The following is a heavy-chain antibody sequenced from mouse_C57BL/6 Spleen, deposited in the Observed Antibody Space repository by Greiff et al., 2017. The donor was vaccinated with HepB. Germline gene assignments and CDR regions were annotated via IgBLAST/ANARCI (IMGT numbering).Heavy chain of an antibody. CDR2: IDPSDSYT. D-gene: IGHD2-2*01. J-gene: IGHJ1*03. Sequence: QVQLQQPGAELVMPGASVKLSCKASGYTFTSYWMHWVKQRPGQGLEWIGEIDPSDSYTNYNQKFKGKYTLTVDKSSSTAYMQLSSLTSEDSAVYYCARGAYGYDGYFDVWGTGTTVTVSS. CDR1: GYTFTSYW. V-gene: IGHV1-69*01. CDR3: ARGAYGYDGYFDV.